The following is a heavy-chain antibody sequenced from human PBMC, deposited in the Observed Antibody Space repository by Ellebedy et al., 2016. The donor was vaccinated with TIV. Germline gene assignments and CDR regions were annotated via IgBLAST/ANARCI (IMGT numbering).Heavy chain of an antibody. J-gene: IGHJ3*02. Sequence: SETLSLTCTVSGGSIRSYYWSWIRQPPGKGLEWIGYIYYSGSTNYNPSLKSRVTISVDTSKNQFSLKLRSVTAADTAVHYCARQTSFSSGPRLNAFDIWGQGTMVTVSS. V-gene: IGHV4-59*01. CDR3: ARQTSFSSGPRLNAFDI. CDR2: IYYSGST. D-gene: IGHD3-3*01. CDR1: GGSIRSYY.